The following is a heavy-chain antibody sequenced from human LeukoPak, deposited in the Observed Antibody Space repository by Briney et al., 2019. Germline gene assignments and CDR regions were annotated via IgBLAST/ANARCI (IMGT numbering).Heavy chain of an antibody. CDR1: GYTFTGHY. V-gene: IGHV1-2*06. D-gene: IGHD2-15*01. CDR3: ARLIRRIAVVDLDY. CDR2: INSNSGDT. J-gene: IGHJ4*02. Sequence: ASVKVSCKASGYTFTGHYMHWVRQAPGQGLEWMGRINSNSGDTNYAQKFQGRVTMTRDTSINTAYMELSKLRSDDTAVYYCARLIRRIAVVDLDYWGQGTLITVSS.